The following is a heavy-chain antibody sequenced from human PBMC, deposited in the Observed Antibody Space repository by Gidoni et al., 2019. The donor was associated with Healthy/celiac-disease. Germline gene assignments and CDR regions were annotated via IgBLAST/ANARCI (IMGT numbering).Heavy chain of an antibody. CDR1: GSTFTGYY. J-gene: IGHJ5*02. CDR2: INPNSGGT. D-gene: IGHD2-2*01. V-gene: IGHV1-2*02. Sequence: QVQLVQSGAEVKKPGASVKVSCKASGSTFTGYYMHWVRQAPGQGLEWMGWINPNSGGTNYAQKFQGRVTMTRDTSISTAYMELSRLRSDDTAVYYCARGPYVVVVPAAELGFDPWGQGTLVTVSS. CDR3: ARGPYVVVVPAAELGFDP.